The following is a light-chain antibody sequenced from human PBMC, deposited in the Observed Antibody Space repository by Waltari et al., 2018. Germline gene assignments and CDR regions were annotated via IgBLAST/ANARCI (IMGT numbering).Light chain of an antibody. J-gene: IGKJ1*01. V-gene: IGKV1-27*01. Sequence: DIQMTQSPSSLSASVGDRVSITCRASQGINIYLAWYQQKPGKVPKLLIYAASTLQSGVPSQFSGSGSGTDFTLTISSLQPDDGATYYCQNYNSAPRTFGQGTKVEIK. CDR2: AAS. CDR1: QGINIY. CDR3: QNYNSAPRT.